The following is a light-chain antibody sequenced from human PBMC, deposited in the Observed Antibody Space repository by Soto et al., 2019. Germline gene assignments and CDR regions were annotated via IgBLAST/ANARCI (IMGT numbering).Light chain of an antibody. J-gene: IGLJ1*01. CDR2: GHS. V-gene: IGLV1-40*01. CDR1: NSNIGAGYD. Sequence: QSVLTQPPSVSGAPGQRVTISCTGSNSNIGAGYDVHWYQQLPGTAPKLLIYGHSNRPSGVPDRFSGSKSGTSASLAITGLQAKDEADYYCQSYDSSLSTYVFGTGTKLTVL. CDR3: QSYDSSLSTYV.